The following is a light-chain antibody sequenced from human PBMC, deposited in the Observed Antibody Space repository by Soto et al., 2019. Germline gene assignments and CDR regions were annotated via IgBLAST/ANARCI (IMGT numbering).Light chain of an antibody. J-gene: IGLJ2*01. CDR1: SSDVGANNY. Sequence: QSAPTQPPSASGSPGQSVTISCTGSSSDVGANNYVSWYQQHPGKAPKLIIYEVTKRPSGVPDRFSGSKSGNTASLTVSGLQAEDEADYYCSTFGGTKVFGAGTKLTVL. CDR3: STFGGTKV. CDR2: EVT. V-gene: IGLV2-8*01.